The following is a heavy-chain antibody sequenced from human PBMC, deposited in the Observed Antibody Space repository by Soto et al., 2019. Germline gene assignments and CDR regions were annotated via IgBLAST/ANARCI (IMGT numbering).Heavy chain of an antibody. Sequence: SVKVSCKASGFTFTSSAVQWVRQARGQRLEWIGWIVVGSGNTNYAQKFQERVTITRDMSTSTAYMELSSLRSEDAAVYYCAAGVDSSGYYYVGAPYYYYGMDVWGQGTTVTVSS. D-gene: IGHD3-22*01. V-gene: IGHV1-58*01. CDR2: IVVGSGNT. J-gene: IGHJ6*02. CDR1: GFTFTSSA. CDR3: AAGVDSSGYYYVGAPYYYYGMDV.